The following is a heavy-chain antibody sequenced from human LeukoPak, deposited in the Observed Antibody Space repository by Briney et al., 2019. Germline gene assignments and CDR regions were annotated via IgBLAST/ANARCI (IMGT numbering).Heavy chain of an antibody. V-gene: IGHV4-34*01. CDR1: GGSFSGYY. CDR2: INHSGST. Sequence: PSETLSLTCAVYGGSFSGYYWSWIRQPPGKGLEWIGEINHSGSTNYKPSLKSRVTVSVDTSKNQFSLKLSSVTAADTAVYYCAAADPGRYFDYWGQGTQVTVSS. J-gene: IGHJ4*02. CDR3: AAADPGRYFDY. D-gene: IGHD6-13*01.